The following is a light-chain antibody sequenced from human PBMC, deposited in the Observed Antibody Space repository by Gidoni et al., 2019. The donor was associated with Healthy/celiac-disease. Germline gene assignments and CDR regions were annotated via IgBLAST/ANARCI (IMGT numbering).Light chain of an antibody. Sequence: DIQMTQSPSSLSASVGDRVTITCRASQSISSYLNWYRQKPGKAPKLLIYAASSLQSGVPSRFSGSGSGTDFTLTISRLQPEDFATYYCQQSYSTPRYTFGQGTKLEIK. CDR2: AAS. J-gene: IGKJ2*01. CDR3: QQSYSTPRYT. V-gene: IGKV1-39*01. CDR1: QSISSY.